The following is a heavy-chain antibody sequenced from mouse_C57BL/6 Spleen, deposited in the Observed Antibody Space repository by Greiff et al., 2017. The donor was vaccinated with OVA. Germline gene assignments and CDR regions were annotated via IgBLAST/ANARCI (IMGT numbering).Heavy chain of an antibody. V-gene: IGHV1-50*01. CDR3: ARTNYRAMDY. CDR2: IDPSDSYT. J-gene: IGHJ4*01. Sequence: QVQLQQPGAELVKPGASVKLSCKASGYTFTSYWMQWVKQRPGQGLEWIGEIDPSDSYTNYNQKFKGKATLTVDTSSSTAYMQLSSLTSEDSAVYYCARTNYRAMDYWGQGTSVTVSS. CDR1: GYTFTSYW. D-gene: IGHD2-12*01.